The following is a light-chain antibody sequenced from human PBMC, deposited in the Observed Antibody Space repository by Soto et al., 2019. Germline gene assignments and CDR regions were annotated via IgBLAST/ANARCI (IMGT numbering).Light chain of an antibody. J-gene: IGKJ1*01. CDR2: GAS. CDR1: QSVSSN. CDR3: QQYNNGPRT. V-gene: IGKV3-15*01. Sequence: EIVMTQSPATLSVSPGERATLSCRASQSVSSNLAWYQQKPGQAPRLLIYGASTRATGIPARFSGSGSGTELTLTTRSLQSEDFAVYYCQQYNNGPRTFGQGTKVEIK.